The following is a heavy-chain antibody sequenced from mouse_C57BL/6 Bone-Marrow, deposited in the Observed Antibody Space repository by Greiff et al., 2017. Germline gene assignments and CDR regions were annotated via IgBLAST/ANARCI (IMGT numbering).Heavy chain of an antibody. CDR2: IDPEDGDT. J-gene: IGHJ2*01. CDR1: GFNIKDYY. CDR3: TRSLIYYGTNY. Sequence: VQLKQSGAELVKPGASVKLSCTASGFNIKDYYIHWVKQRTEQGLEWIGRIDPEDGDTKYDPKFQDKATITADTSSTTAYLQLSSLTSEDTAVYYYTRSLIYYGTNYWGQGTTLTVSS. D-gene: IGHD1-1*01. V-gene: IGHV14-2*01.